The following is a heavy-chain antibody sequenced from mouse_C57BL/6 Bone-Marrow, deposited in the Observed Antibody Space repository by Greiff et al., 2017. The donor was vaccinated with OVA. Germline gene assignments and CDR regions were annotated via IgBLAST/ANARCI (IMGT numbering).Heavy chain of an antibody. V-gene: IGHV1-82*01. J-gene: IGHJ4*01. CDR2: IYPGDGDT. Sequence: QVQLQQSGPELVKPGASVKISCKASGYAFSSSWMNWVKQRPGKGLEWIGRIYPGDGDTNYNGKFKGKATLTADKSSSTAYMQLSSLTSEDSAVYFCASSLITTVVAHYYAMDYWGQGTSVTVSS. CDR1: GYAFSSSW. D-gene: IGHD1-1*01. CDR3: ASSLITTVVAHYYAMDY.